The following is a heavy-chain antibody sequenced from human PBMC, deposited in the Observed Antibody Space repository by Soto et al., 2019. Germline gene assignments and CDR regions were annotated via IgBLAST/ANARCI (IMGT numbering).Heavy chain of an antibody. CDR3: ARDLSGGYCTSTRRVPVPLGLFNP. D-gene: IGHD2-2*01. J-gene: IGHJ5*02. V-gene: IGHV1-69*13. Sequence: VKVSCKASGGTFSSYAISWVRQAPGQGLEWMGGIIPIFGTANYAQKFQGRVTITADESTSTAYMELSSLRSEDTAVYYCARDLSGGYCTSTRRVPVPLGLFNPWREGTLVTVSS. CDR1: GGTFSSYA. CDR2: IIPIFGTA.